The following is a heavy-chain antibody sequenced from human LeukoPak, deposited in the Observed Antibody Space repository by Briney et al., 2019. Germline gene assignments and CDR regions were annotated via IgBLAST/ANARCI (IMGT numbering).Heavy chain of an antibody. D-gene: IGHD6-19*01. CDR1: GFTFSSYA. Sequence: GGFLRLSCAASGFTFSSYAMHWVRQAPGKGLEWVAVISYGGSNKYYADSVKGRFTISRDNSKNTLYLQMNSLRAEDTAVYYCAAGAVAGAQVDYWGQGTLVTVSS. CDR3: AAGAVAGAQVDY. J-gene: IGHJ4*02. V-gene: IGHV3-30*04. CDR2: ISYGGSNK.